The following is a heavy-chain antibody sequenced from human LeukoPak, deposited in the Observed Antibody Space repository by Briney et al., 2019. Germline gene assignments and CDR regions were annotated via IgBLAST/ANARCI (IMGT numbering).Heavy chain of an antibody. J-gene: IGHJ4*02. CDR2: IKRKTDDGTT. CDR1: GFSFSDTW. CDR3: TTQSGAWNFDY. Sequence: GGSLRLSCAASGFSFSDTWMNWVRQAPGKGLEWVGLIKRKTDDGTTDYAAPEKGRFTISRDDSKNTLYLQMNSLKTEDTAVYYGTTQSGAWNFDYWGQGTLVTVSS. D-gene: IGHD1-1*01. V-gene: IGHV3-15*07.